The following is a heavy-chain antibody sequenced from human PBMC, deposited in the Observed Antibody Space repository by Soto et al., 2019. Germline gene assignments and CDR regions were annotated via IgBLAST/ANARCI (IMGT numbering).Heavy chain of an antibody. CDR2: IIPIFGTA. CDR1: GGTFSSYA. Sequence: GASVKVSCKASGGTFSSYAISWVRQAPGQVLEWMGGIIPIFGTANYAQKFQGRVTITADESTSTAYMELSSLRSEDTAVYYCARDIYYDSSGYYYRFDYWGQGTLVTVSS. J-gene: IGHJ4*02. CDR3: ARDIYYDSSGYYYRFDY. V-gene: IGHV1-69*13. D-gene: IGHD3-22*01.